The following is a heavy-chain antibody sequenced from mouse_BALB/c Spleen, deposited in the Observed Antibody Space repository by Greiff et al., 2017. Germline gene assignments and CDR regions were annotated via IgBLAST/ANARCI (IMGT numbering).Heavy chain of an antibody. Sequence: EVKVEESGGGLVQPGGSMKLSCVASGFTFSSYWMSWVRQSPEKGLEWVAEIRLKSDNYATHYAESVKGKFTISRDDSKSRLYLQMNSLRAEDTGIYYCSSYAWFAYWGQGTLVTVSA. CDR2: IRLKSDNYAT. J-gene: IGHJ3*01. CDR3: SSYAWFAY. D-gene: IGHD1-1*01. CDR1: GFTFSSYW. V-gene: IGHV6-6*02.